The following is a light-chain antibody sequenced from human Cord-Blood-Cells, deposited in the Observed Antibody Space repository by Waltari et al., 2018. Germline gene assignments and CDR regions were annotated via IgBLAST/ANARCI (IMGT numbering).Light chain of an antibody. CDR3: QQYNNWPRT. Sequence: IVMPQSPATLSVSPGERATLSCRASQSVSSTLAWYQQKPGQAPRPLIYGASTRATGIPARFSGSGSGTEFTRTISSLQSEDFAVYYCQQYNNWPRTFGQGTKVEIK. J-gene: IGKJ1*01. V-gene: IGKV3-15*01. CDR1: QSVSST. CDR2: GAS.